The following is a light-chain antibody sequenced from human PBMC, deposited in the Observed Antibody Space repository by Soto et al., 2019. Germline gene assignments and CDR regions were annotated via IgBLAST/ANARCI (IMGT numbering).Light chain of an antibody. Sequence: EIVLTQSPGTLSLSPGERATLSCRARQSVSSSYLAWYQQKPGQAPRLLIYGASSRATGTPDRFSGSGSGTDFTLTIRRLEPEDFAVYYCQQYGSSPLVTFGQGTRLEIK. V-gene: IGKV3-20*01. J-gene: IGKJ5*01. CDR1: QSVSSSY. CDR2: GAS. CDR3: QQYGSSPLVT.